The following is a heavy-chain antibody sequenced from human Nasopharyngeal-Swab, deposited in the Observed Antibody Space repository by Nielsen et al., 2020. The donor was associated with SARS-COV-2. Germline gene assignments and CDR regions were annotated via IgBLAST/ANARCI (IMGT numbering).Heavy chain of an antibody. V-gene: IGHV3-21*01. CDR2: ISRSGTYI. D-gene: IGHD5-24*01. J-gene: IGHJ3*02. Sequence: VRQAPGKGLEWVSSISRSGTYINYADSVKGRFTISRDNAKNSLYLQLNSLRAGDTAVYYCASPLAPDGYNYGFAFDIWGQGTMVTVSS. CDR3: ASPLAPDGYNYGFAFDI.